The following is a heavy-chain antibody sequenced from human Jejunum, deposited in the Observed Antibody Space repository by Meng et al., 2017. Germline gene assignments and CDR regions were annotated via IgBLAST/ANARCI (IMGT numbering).Heavy chain of an antibody. CDR2: IRQDGSER. CDR1: GFMFSDYW. V-gene: IGHV3-7*01. CDR3: ARDRGSGWSEEESGFDY. D-gene: IGHD6-19*01. J-gene: IGHJ4*02. Sequence: GESLKISCAASGFMFSDYWMSWVRQAPGKGLEWVANIRQDGSERYYVDSVMGRFTISRDDAKDSLYLQMNSLRAEDTGVYYCARDRGSGWSEEESGFDYWGQGTLVTVSS.